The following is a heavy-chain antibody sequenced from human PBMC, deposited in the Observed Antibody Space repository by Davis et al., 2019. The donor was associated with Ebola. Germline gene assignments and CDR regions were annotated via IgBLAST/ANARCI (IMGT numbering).Heavy chain of an antibody. V-gene: IGHV3-23*01. Sequence: PGGSLRLSCAASGFTFSSYAMSWVRQAPGKGLEWVSAISGSGGSTYYADSVKGRFTISRDNSKNTLYLQMNGLRAEDTAVYYCAKSGLSFGVVKYHYGMDVWGKGTTVTVSS. J-gene: IGHJ6*04. CDR3: AKSGLSFGVVKYHYGMDV. CDR1: GFTFSSYA. CDR2: ISGSGGST. D-gene: IGHD3-3*01.